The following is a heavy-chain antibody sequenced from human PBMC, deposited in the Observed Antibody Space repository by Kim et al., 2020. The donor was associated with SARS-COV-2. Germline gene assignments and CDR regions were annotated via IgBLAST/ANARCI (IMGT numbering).Heavy chain of an antibody. V-gene: IGHV4-31*02. D-gene: IGHD5-12*01. CDR2: ST. Sequence: STYYNPSLKSRVTISVDTSKNQFSLKLSSVTAADTAVYYCARDLRNYFDYWGQGTLVTVSS. J-gene: IGHJ4*02. CDR3: ARDLRNYFDY.